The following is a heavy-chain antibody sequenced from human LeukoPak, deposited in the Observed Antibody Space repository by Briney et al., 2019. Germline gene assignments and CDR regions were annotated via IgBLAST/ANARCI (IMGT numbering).Heavy chain of an antibody. CDR2: ISGSGGST. D-gene: IGHD3-22*01. Sequence: PGGTLRLSCAASGFTFSTYGMSWVRQAPGKGLEWVSAISGSGGSTYYADSVKGRFTISRDNSKNTLYLQMNSLKAEDTAVYYCARAALRWRLDDSSGYYVYWGQGTLVTVSS. CDR3: ARAALRWRLDDSSGYYVY. J-gene: IGHJ4*02. V-gene: IGHV3-23*01. CDR1: GFTFSTYG.